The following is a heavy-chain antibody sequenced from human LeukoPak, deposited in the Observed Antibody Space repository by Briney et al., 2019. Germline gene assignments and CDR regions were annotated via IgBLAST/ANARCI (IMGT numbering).Heavy chain of an antibody. CDR2: ISGGGVST. D-gene: IGHD3-22*01. V-gene: IGHV3-23*01. Sequence: PGGSLRLSYAASGFTFSSYAMNWVRQAPGKGLEWVSGISGGGVSTYYADSVKGRFTISRDNSKNTLYLQMNSLRAEDTAVYYCAKESSGYYRPNDYWGQGTLVTVSS. CDR1: GFTFSSYA. CDR3: AKESSGYYRPNDY. J-gene: IGHJ4*02.